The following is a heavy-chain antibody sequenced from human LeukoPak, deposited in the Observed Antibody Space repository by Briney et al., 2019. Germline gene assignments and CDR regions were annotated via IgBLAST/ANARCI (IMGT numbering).Heavy chain of an antibody. V-gene: IGHV4-59*01. CDR3: ARYSSNGAFDM. CDR2: IYYGGST. Sequence: SETLSLTCTVSGGSISSYYWSWIRQPPGKGLEWIGYIYYGGSTNYNPSLKSRVTISVATSKNQFSLKLSSVTTADTAVYYCARYSSNGAFDMGSQARMVTVSS. D-gene: IGHD6-13*01. CDR1: GGSISSYY. J-gene: IGHJ3*02.